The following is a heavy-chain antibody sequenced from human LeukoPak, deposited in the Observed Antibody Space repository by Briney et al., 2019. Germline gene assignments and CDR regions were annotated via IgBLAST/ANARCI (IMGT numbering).Heavy chain of an antibody. CDR1: GFTFSSYA. Sequence: PGGSLRLSCAASGFTFSSYAMPWVRQAPGKGLEWVAVISYDGSNKYYADSVKGRFTISRDNSKNTLYLQMNSLRAEDTAVYYCAREGTVTTDAFDIWGQGTMVTVSS. J-gene: IGHJ3*02. V-gene: IGHV3-30-3*01. CDR2: ISYDGSNK. CDR3: AREGTVTTDAFDI. D-gene: IGHD4-17*01.